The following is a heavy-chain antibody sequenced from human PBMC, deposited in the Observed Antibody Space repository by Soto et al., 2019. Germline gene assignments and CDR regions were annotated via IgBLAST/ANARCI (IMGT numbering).Heavy chain of an antibody. D-gene: IGHD3-10*01. CDR2: IDPRSGGT. V-gene: IGHV1-2*02. Sequence: HVQLVQSGTEVKKPGASVRVSCMVSGYPFTTYYIHWVRQAPRQGLEWMGWIDPRSGGTVYEQKFQGRVTMTRDTSINTVYMDLSGLTSDDTALYYCATDDYGIFPYWGQGSLVTVSS. J-gene: IGHJ4*02. CDR1: GYPFTTYY. CDR3: ATDDYGIFPY.